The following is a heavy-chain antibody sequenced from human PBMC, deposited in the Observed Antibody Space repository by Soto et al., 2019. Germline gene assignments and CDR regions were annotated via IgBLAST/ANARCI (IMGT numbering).Heavy chain of an antibody. V-gene: IGHV1-3*01. J-gene: IGHJ4*02. CDR2: INAGNGNT. CDR3: ARAGIGHYDFWSGYSNYLDY. CDR1: GYTFTNYA. D-gene: IGHD3-3*01. Sequence: GASVKVSCKASGYTFTNYAMHWVRQAPGQRLEWMGWINAGNGNTKYSQKFQGRVTITRDTSASTAYMELSSLRSEDTAVYYCARAGIGHYDFWSGYSNYLDYWGQGTLVTVSS.